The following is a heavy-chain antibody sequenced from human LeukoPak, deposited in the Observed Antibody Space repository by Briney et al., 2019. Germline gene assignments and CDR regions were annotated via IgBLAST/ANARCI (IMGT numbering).Heavy chain of an antibody. J-gene: IGHJ4*02. Sequence: SETLSLTCTVSGGSISSYYWSWIRQPPGKGLEWIAYISDIGSTYYNPSLKSRVTISVDRSKNQFSLKLSSVTAADTAVYYCARGPDYDFWSGPLYIDYWGQGTLVTVSS. V-gene: IGHV4-59*12. CDR1: GGSISSYY. D-gene: IGHD3-3*01. CDR3: ARGPDYDFWSGPLYIDY. CDR2: ISDIGST.